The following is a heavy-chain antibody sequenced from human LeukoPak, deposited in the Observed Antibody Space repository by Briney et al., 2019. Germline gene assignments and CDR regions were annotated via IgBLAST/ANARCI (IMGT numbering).Heavy chain of an antibody. Sequence: GGSLRLSCAASGFTFSSYGMHWVRQAPGKGLEWVAVILSDGSKEFYTDSVKGRFTISRDNSKNTLYLQMNSLRAEDTAVYYCVRDDDRHDKGLDYWGQGTLVTVSS. D-gene: IGHD3-22*01. CDR1: GFTFSSYG. CDR2: ILSDGSKE. J-gene: IGHJ4*02. CDR3: VRDDDRHDKGLDY. V-gene: IGHV3-33*01.